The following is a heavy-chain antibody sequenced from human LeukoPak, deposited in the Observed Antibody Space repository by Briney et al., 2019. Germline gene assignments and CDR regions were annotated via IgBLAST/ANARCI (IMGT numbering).Heavy chain of an antibody. D-gene: IGHD2-21*02. CDR3: ATVSAEVVTAGDY. Sequence: GASVKVSCKASGYTFTGYYMHWVRQAPGQGLEWMGWINPNSGGTNYAQKFQGRVTMTRDTSISTAYMELSRLRSDDTAVYYCATVSAEVVTAGDYWGQGTLVTVSS. J-gene: IGHJ4*02. CDR2: INPNSGGT. CDR1: GYTFTGYY. V-gene: IGHV1-2*02.